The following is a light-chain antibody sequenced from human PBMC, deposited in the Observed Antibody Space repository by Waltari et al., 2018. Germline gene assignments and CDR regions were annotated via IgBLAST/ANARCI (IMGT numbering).Light chain of an antibody. CDR3: QQYGNSPVT. J-gene: IGKJ1*01. Sequence: EIVLTQSPGTLSLSPGERATLSCRASQSVSSSYLAWYQQKPGQAPRLLIYDASSRATGIPDRFSGSGSGTDFTLTINKLEPEDFAVFYCQQYGNSPVTFGQGTKVEIK. CDR1: QSVSSSY. V-gene: IGKV3-20*01. CDR2: DAS.